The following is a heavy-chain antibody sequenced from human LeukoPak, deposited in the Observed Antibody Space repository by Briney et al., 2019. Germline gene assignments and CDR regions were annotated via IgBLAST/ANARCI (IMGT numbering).Heavy chain of an antibody. CDR2: ISGSGGST. CDR1: GFTFSNYA. CDR3: AKDYGDYPADY. J-gene: IGHJ4*02. V-gene: IGHV3-23*01. Sequence: GGSLRLSCAASGFTFSNYAMSWVRQVPGKGLEWVSAISGSGGSTYYADSVKGRFTISRDNPKNTLYLQMNSLRAEDTAVYYCAKDYGDYPADYWDQGTLVTVSS. D-gene: IGHD4-17*01.